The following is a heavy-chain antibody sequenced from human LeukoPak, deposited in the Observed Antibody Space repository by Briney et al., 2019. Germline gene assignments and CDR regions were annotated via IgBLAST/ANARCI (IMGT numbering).Heavy chain of an antibody. CDR1: GYTFPDYY. J-gene: IGHJ4*02. V-gene: IGHV1-2*02. CDR2: LNPNSGGT. CDR3: ARKGRIYGDYDY. D-gene: IGHD4-17*01. Sequence: ASVKVSFKASGYTFPDYYIHWVRQAPGQGLEWIGFLNPNSGGTHYAQKFQGRVTVTRDTSINTAYMEMIRLRSDDTAVYYCARKGRIYGDYDYWGRGTLVTVSS.